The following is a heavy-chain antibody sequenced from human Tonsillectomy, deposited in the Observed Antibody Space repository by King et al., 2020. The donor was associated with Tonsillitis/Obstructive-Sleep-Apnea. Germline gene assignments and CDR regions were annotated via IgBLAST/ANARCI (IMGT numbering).Heavy chain of an antibody. CDR1: GFTFSDYY. CDR3: ARGVVPAASNWFDP. Sequence: QLVQSGGGLVKPGGSLRLSCAASGFTFSDYYMSWIRQAPGKGLEWVSYISSSSSYTNYADSVKGRFTISRDNAKNSLYLQMNSLRAEDTAVYYCARGVVPAASNWFDPWGQGTLVTVSS. J-gene: IGHJ5*02. V-gene: IGHV3-11*06. D-gene: IGHD2-2*01. CDR2: ISSSSSYT.